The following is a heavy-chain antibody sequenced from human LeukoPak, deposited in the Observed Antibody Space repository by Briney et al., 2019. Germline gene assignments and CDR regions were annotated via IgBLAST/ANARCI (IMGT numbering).Heavy chain of an antibody. CDR1: GFTFSSYG. CDR3: ARGALKDYYDSSGYCGY. CDR2: IRYDGSNK. J-gene: IGHJ4*02. V-gene: IGHV3-30*02. Sequence: GGSLRLSCAASGFTFSSYGMHWVRQAPGKGLEWVAFIRYDGSNKYYADSVKGRFTISRDNAKNSLYLQMNSLRAEDTAVYYCARGALKDYYDSSGYCGYWGQGTLVTVSS. D-gene: IGHD3-22*01.